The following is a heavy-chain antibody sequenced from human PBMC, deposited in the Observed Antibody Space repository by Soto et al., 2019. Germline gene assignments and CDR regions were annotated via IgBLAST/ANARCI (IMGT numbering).Heavy chain of an antibody. CDR2: IYYSGTT. Sequence: QVQLQESGPGLMKPSETLPLTCTVSGGSISNYYWSWIRQPPGKGLEYIGYIYYSGTTKYNPSLKSRVTISLDTSKSQFSLKLSSVTAADSAMYFCTRSRWGYGFDIWGQGTMVTVSS. J-gene: IGHJ3*02. D-gene: IGHD7-27*01. CDR1: GGSISNYY. V-gene: IGHV4-59*01. CDR3: TRSRWGYGFDI.